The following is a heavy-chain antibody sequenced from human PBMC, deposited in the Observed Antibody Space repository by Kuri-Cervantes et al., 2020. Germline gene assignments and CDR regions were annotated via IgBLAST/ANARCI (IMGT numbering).Heavy chain of an antibody. D-gene: IGHD3-22*01. CDR2: ISYDGSNK. CDR3: AKVGTRSYDSSGTYGIDY. Sequence: GESLMISCAASGFTFSNSLMSWVRQAPGEGLEWVAVISYDGSNKYYADSVKGRFTISRDNSKNTLYLQMNSLRAEDTAVYYCAKVGTRSYDSSGTYGIDYWGQGTLVTVSS. V-gene: IGHV3-30*18. J-gene: IGHJ4*02. CDR1: GFTFSNSL.